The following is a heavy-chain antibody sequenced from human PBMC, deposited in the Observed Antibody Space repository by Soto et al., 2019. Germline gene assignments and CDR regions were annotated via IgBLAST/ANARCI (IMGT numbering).Heavy chain of an antibody. V-gene: IGHV3-30*18. CDR1: GFTFSNYG. CDR3: AKEGPITNWYFDY. J-gene: IGHJ4*02. D-gene: IGHD1-1*01. Sequence: QVQLVGSEGGVVQPGRSLRLSCTASGFTFSNYGMHWVRQAPGKGLEWVTVISYDGNVAYYADSVKGRFTSSRDNSKNTLYLQMNSLRTEDPAVYYCAKEGPITNWYFDYWGQGTLVTVSS. CDR2: ISYDGNVA.